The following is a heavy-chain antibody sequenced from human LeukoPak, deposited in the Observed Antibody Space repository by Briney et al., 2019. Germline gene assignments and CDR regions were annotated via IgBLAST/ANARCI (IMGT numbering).Heavy chain of an antibody. V-gene: IGHV4-39*01. J-gene: IGHJ3*02. CDR1: GGSISSSSYY. CDR2: IYYSGST. CDR3: ARGLAEEVYDSSGSDAFDI. D-gene: IGHD3-22*01. Sequence: SETLSLTCTVSGGSISSSSYYWGWIRQPPGKGLEWIGSIYYSGSTYYNPSLKSRVTISVDTSKNQFSLKLSSVTAADTAVYYCARGLAEEVYDSSGSDAFDIWGQGTMVTVSS.